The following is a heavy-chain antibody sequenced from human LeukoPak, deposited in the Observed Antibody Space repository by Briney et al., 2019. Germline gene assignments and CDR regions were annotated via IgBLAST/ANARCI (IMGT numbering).Heavy chain of an antibody. J-gene: IGHJ4*02. CDR1: GGSISYYH. CDR3: ARDRRDGYNDLFDY. Sequence: TSETLSLTCTVSGGSISYYHWSWIRQPPGKGLEWIGYIYYGGSTKYNPSLKSRVTISLDTSKNQFSLKLSSVTAADTAVYYCARDRRDGYNDLFDYWGQGTLVTVSS. V-gene: IGHV4-59*01. D-gene: IGHD5-24*01. CDR2: IYYGGST.